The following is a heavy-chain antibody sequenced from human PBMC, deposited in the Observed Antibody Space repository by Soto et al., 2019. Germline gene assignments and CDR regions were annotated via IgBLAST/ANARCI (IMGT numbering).Heavy chain of an antibody. CDR1: GYPFTTFA. CDR3: ARDVRGCPRD. V-gene: IGHV1-3*04. CDR2: INTGNGDT. J-gene: IGHJ4*02. Sequence: ASVKVSCKASGYPFTTFAIHWVRRAPGQRLEWMGWINTGNGDTEYSEKFQGTVTITRDTSASTAYMEVSSLRSEDTAVYYCARDVRGCPRDWGRGTLVTVSS.